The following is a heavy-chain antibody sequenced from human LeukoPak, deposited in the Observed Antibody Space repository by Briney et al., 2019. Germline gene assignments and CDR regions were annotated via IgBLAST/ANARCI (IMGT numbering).Heavy chain of an antibody. Sequence: SETLSLTCVVSGGSITNNHYYWGWIRQPPGKGLEWIGSIHYSGNTHYNASLKSRVTISADTSKNQFTLELTSVTAEDTAVYYCARHLVIDSGYIRNWGQGTLVTVSS. D-gene: IGHD5-12*01. CDR2: IHYSGNT. V-gene: IGHV4-39*01. J-gene: IGHJ4*02. CDR3: ARHLVIDSGYIRN. CDR1: GGSITNNHYY.